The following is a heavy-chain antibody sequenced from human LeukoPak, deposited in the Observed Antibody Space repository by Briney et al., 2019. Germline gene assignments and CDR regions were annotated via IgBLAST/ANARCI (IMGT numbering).Heavy chain of an antibody. D-gene: IGHD6-13*01. J-gene: IGHJ4*02. CDR2: INPSGGST. CDR3: ARDGRVGSSSHYYFDY. Sequence: ASVKVSCKASGYTFTSYYMHWVRQAPGQGLEWMGIINPSGGSTSYAQKFQGRVTMTRDTSTSTVHMELSSLRSEDTAVYYCARDGRVGSSSHYYFDYWGQGTLVTVSS. V-gene: IGHV1-46*01. CDR1: GYTFTSYY.